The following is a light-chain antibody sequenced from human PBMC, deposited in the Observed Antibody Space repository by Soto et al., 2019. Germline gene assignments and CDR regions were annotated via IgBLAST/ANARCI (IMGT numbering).Light chain of an antibody. CDR1: SSDLGGNNY. J-gene: IGLJ1*01. CDR2: EVS. Sequence: QSALTQPASVSGSPGQSITISCTGTSSDLGGNNYVSWYQQHPGKAPKLMIYEVSNRPSGVSNLFSGSKSGNTASLTISGLQAEDEAHYYCSSYTSSSTRVFGTGTKLTVL. CDR3: SSYTSSSTRV. V-gene: IGLV2-14*01.